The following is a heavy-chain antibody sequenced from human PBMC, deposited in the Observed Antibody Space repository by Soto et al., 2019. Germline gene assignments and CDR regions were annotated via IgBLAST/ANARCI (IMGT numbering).Heavy chain of an antibody. CDR2: INAGNGNT. V-gene: IGHV1-3*01. D-gene: IGHD3-22*01. CDR1: GYTFTSYA. Sequence: ASVKVSCKASGYTFTSYAMHWVRQAPGQRLEWMGWINAGNGNTKYSQKFQGRVTITRDTSASTAYMELSSLRSEDTAVYYCARESSPYYDSSGYRTLGYWGQGTLVTVS. CDR3: ARESSPYYDSSGYRTLGY. J-gene: IGHJ4*02.